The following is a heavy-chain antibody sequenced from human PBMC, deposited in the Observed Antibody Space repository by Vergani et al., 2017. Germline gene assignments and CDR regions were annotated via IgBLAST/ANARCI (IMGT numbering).Heavy chain of an antibody. CDR3: ARGRFDWNYWYFDL. Sequence: QLQLQESGPGLVKPSETLSLTCTVSGGSISSSSYYWGWIRQPPGKGLEWIGSIYYSGSTYYNPSLKSRVTISVDTSKNQFSLKLSSVTAADTAVYYCARGRFDWNYWYFDLWGRGTLVTVSS. V-gene: IGHV4-39*07. CDR1: GGSISSSSYY. CDR2: IYYSGST. D-gene: IGHD3-9*01. J-gene: IGHJ2*01.